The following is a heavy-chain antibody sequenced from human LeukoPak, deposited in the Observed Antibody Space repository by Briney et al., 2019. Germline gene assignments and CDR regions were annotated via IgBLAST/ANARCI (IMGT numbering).Heavy chain of an antibody. V-gene: IGHV4-39*07. CDR2: IYHSGST. CDR1: GGSISSSSYY. CDR3: ARDQRSIAVAGYFDY. Sequence: SETLSLTCTVSGGSISSSSYYWDWIRQPPGKGLEWIGSIYHSGSTYYNPSLKSRVTISVDTSKNQFSLKLSSVTAADTAVYYCARDQRSIAVAGYFDYWGQGTLVTVSS. J-gene: IGHJ4*02. D-gene: IGHD6-19*01.